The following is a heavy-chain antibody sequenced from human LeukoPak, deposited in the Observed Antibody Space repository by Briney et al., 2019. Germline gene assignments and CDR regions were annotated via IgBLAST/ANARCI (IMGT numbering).Heavy chain of an antibody. D-gene: IGHD4-17*01. Sequence: GGSLRLSCAASGLIFSDNYMSWVRQAPGKGLEWVSVIHSGGTTYYADSVTGRFTISRDNSKNTVYLQMNSLRVEDTATYYCARDPGYGDPRDYWGQGTLVTVST. J-gene: IGHJ4*02. CDR2: IHSGGTT. CDR3: ARDPGYGDPRDY. CDR1: GLIFSDNY. V-gene: IGHV3-53*01.